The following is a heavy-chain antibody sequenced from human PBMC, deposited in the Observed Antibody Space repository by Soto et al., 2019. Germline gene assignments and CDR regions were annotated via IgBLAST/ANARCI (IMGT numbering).Heavy chain of an antibody. CDR1: GFTFSSYS. CDR3: ARDDDYIWGSYRYRLFDY. Sequence: EVQLVESGGGLVQPGGSLRLSCAASGFTFSSYSMNWVRQAPGKGLEWVSYISSSSSTIYYADSVKGRFTISRDNAKNSLYLQMNSLRAEDTAVYYCARDDDYIWGSYRYRLFDYWGQGTLVTVSS. V-gene: IGHV3-48*01. J-gene: IGHJ4*02. D-gene: IGHD3-16*02. CDR2: ISSSSSTI.